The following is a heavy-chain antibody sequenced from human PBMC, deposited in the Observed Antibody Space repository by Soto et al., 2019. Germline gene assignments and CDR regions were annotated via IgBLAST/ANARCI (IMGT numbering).Heavy chain of an antibody. V-gene: IGHV5-10-1*01. Sequence: LGESLKISCKGSGYSFTSYWISWVRQMPGKGLEWMGRIDPSDSYTNYSPSFQGHVTISADKSISTAYLQWSSLKASDTAMYYCASIYCSSTSCHMSYYYYGMDVWGQGTTVTVSS. CDR3: ASIYCSSTSCHMSYYYYGMDV. CDR2: IDPSDSYT. D-gene: IGHD2-2*01. J-gene: IGHJ6*02. CDR1: GYSFTSYW.